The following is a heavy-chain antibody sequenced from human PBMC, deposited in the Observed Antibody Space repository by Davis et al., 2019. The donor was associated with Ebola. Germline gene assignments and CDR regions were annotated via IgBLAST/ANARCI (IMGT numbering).Heavy chain of an antibody. V-gene: IGHV1-18*01. Sequence: NYAQKLQGRVTMTTDTSTSTAYMELRSLRSDDTAVYYCARVGGYDNFDYWGQGTLVTVSS. J-gene: IGHJ4*02. D-gene: IGHD5-12*01. CDR3: ARVGGYDNFDY.